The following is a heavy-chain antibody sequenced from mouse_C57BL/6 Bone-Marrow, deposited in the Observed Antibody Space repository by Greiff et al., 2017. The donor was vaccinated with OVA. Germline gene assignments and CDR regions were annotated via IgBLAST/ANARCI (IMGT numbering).Heavy chain of an antibody. CDR1: GYAFSSSW. V-gene: IGHV1-82*01. J-gene: IGHJ2*01. D-gene: IGHD2-4*01. Sequence: VQLQQSGPELVKPGASVKISCKASGYAFSSSWMNWVKQRPGKGLEWIGRIYPGDGDTNYNGKFKGKATLTADKSSSTAYMQLSSLTSEDSAVYFCARFYYDYDGDYFDYWGQGTTLTVSS. CDR3: ARFYYDYDGDYFDY. CDR2: IYPGDGDT.